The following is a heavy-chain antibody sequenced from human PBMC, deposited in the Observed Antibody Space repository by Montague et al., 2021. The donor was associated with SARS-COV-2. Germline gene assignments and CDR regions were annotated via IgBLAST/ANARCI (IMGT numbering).Heavy chain of an antibody. CDR1: GFTVNSNY. CDR2: IYSGGDT. J-gene: IGHJ3*02. Sequence: SRSLSLAASGFTVNSNYMSWVRQAPGKGLEWVALIYSGGDTTYAVSVRDRFTISRDNSKNTLYLQMNSLRVEDTAAFYCARGGVGATWAFDIWGQGTMVTVSS. CDR3: ARGGVGATWAFDI. D-gene: IGHD1-26*01. V-gene: IGHV3-53*01.